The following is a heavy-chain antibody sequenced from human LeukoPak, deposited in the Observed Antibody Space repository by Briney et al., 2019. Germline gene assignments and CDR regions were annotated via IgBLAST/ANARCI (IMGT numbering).Heavy chain of an antibody. J-gene: IGHJ4*02. Sequence: TSETLSLTXTVSGGSISSGDYYWSWIRQPPGKGLEWIGYIYYSGSTYYNPSLKSRVTISVDTSKNQFSLKLSSVTAADTAVYYCAGGRLDYPHPQPNFDYWGQGTLVTVSS. CDR3: AGGRLDYPHPQPNFDY. V-gene: IGHV4-30-4*08. D-gene: IGHD3/OR15-3a*01. CDR2: IYYSGST. CDR1: GGSISSGDYY.